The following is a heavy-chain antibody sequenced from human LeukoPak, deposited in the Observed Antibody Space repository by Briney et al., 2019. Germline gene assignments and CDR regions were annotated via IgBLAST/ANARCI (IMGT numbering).Heavy chain of an antibody. V-gene: IGHV3-21*01. Sequence: GGSLRLSCAASGFTFSRYGMNWVRQAPGKGLEWVSSISGSSRSIYYADSVKGRFTISRDNAKNSLFLQMNSLRAEDTAVYYCAREGENGWSEAFDYWGQGTLVTVSS. CDR1: GFTFSRYG. D-gene: IGHD6-19*01. J-gene: IGHJ4*02. CDR3: AREGENGWSEAFDY. CDR2: ISGSSRSI.